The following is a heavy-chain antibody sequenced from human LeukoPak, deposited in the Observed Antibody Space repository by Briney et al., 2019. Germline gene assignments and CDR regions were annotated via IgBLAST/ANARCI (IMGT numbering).Heavy chain of an antibody. V-gene: IGHV7-4-1*02. CDR1: GYSFNNFP. D-gene: IGHD3-10*01. J-gene: IGHJ6*02. Sequence: ASVKVSCKASGYSFNNFPINWVRQVPGQGLEWMGWINTNNGRPTYAQDFIGRLVFSLDSSGTTAYLQMSSLGAADTAVYFCARTYHYRADQGMDVWGQGTTVIVSS. CDR2: INTNNGRP. CDR3: ARTYHYRADQGMDV.